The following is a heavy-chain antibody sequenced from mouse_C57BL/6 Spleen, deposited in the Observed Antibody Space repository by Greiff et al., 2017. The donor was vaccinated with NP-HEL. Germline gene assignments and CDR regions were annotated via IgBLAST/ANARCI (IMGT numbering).Heavy chain of an antibody. CDR2: IDPETGGT. CDR3: TGDYYSNYVWFAY. V-gene: IGHV1-15*01. J-gene: IGHJ3*01. Sequence: QVQLQQSGAELVRPGASVTLSCKASGYTFTDYEMHWVKQTPVHGLEWIGAIDPETGGTAYNQKFKGKAILTADKSSSTAYMELRSLTSEDSAVYYCTGDYYSNYVWFAYWGQGTLVTVSA. D-gene: IGHD2-5*01. CDR1: GYTFTDYE.